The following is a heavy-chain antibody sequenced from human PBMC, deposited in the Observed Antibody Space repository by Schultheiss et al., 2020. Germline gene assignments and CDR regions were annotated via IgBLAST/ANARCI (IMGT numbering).Heavy chain of an antibody. Sequence: SETLSLTCTVSGGSISSSSYYWGWIRQPPGKGLEWIGYIYYSGSTYYNPSLKSRVTISVDTSKNQFSLKLSSVTAADTAVYYCARDTSTVWGGGYYMDVWGKGTTVTVSS. CDR3: ARDTSTVWGGGYYMDV. D-gene: IGHD4-17*01. V-gene: IGHV4-39*07. CDR1: GGSISSSSYY. CDR2: IYYSGST. J-gene: IGHJ6*03.